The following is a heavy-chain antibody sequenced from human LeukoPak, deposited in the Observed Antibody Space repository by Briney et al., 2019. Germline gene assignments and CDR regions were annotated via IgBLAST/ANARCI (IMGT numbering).Heavy chain of an antibody. CDR2: IYPGDSDT. Sequence: GESLKIPCKGSGYSFTSYWIGWVRQMPGKGLEWMGIIYPGDSDTRYSPSFQGQVTISADKSISTAYLQWSSLKASDTAMYYCARRGYCSSTSCPYDAFDIWGQGTMVTVSS. V-gene: IGHV5-51*01. J-gene: IGHJ3*02. CDR3: ARRGYCSSTSCPYDAFDI. D-gene: IGHD2-2*01. CDR1: GYSFTSYW.